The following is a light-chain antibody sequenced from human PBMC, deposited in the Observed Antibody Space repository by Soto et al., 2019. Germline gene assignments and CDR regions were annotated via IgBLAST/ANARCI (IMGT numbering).Light chain of an antibody. CDR2: AAS. J-gene: IGKJ3*01. Sequence: DIQMTQSPSSLSASVGDRVTITCRASQGISNYLAWYQQKPGKVPKLLIYAASTLQSEVPSRYSGSGSGTHFTLTISSLLPQDVATYYCLKYNSAPFTFGPGTKVDIK. CDR3: LKYNSAPFT. V-gene: IGKV1-27*01. CDR1: QGISNY.